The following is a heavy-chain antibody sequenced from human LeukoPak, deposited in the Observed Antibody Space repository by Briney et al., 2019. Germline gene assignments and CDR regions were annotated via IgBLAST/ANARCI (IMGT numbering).Heavy chain of an antibody. V-gene: IGHV3-23*01. J-gene: IGHJ4*02. D-gene: IGHD3-10*01. CDR3: AKRGIVIRGILVIGYHQEAYHYDY. Sequence: AGGSLRLSCVVSGISLSNYAMTWVRQAPGKGLEWVSYVSERGGSITYADSVKGRFTISRDTSLNTLYLQMSSLRAEDTAVYFCAKRGIVIRGILVIGYHQEAYHYDYWGQGVLVTVSS. CDR1: GISLSNYA. CDR2: VSERGGSI.